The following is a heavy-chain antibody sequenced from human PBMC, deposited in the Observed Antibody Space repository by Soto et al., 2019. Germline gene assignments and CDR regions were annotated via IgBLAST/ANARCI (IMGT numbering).Heavy chain of an antibody. J-gene: IGHJ5*02. D-gene: IGHD3-9*01. V-gene: IGHV4-34*01. Sequence: SSETLSLTCAVYGGSFSGYYWSWIRQPPGKGLEWIGEINHSGSTNYNPSLKSRVTISVDTSKNQFSLKLSSVTAADTAVYYCARGLRVRYFDWLRRFNWFDPWGQGTLVTVSS. CDR1: GGSFSGYY. CDR2: INHSGST. CDR3: ARGLRVRYFDWLRRFNWFDP.